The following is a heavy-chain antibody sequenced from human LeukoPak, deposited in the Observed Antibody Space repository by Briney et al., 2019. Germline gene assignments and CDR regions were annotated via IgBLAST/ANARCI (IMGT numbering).Heavy chain of an antibody. D-gene: IGHD6-19*01. Sequence: PSETLSLTCTVSNGSISTYYWSWIRQPLGKGLEWIGHIYHSGTTIYNPTLKSRVTMSVDTSRNQFSLHLTSVTAADTAVYFCARDSFSSGWYALWGRGTLVTVSS. V-gene: IGHV4-59*01. CDR1: NGSISTYY. J-gene: IGHJ2*01. CDR2: IYHSGTT. CDR3: ARDSFSSGWYAL.